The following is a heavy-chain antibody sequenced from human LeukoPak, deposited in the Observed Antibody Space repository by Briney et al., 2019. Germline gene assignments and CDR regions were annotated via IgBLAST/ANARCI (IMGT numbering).Heavy chain of an antibody. V-gene: IGHV3-73*01. CDR3: TSLDGVAVAGY. J-gene: IGHJ4*02. Sequence: GGSLRLSCAASGFTFSGSAMHWVRQASGKGRECVGRIRSKANSYATAYAASVKGRFTISRDDSKNTAYLQMNSLKTEDTAVYYCTSLDGVAVAGYWGQGTLVTVSS. CDR1: GFTFSGSA. D-gene: IGHD6-19*01. CDR2: IRSKANSYAT.